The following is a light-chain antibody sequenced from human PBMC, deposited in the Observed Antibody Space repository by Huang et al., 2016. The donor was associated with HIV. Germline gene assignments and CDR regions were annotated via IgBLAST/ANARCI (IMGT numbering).Light chain of an antibody. CDR3: QQRSNWPRT. V-gene: IGKV3-11*01. CDR1: QSVSSY. Sequence: EIVLTQSPATLSLSPGERATLSCRASQSVSSYLAWSQQKPGQAPRLLIYDASSRATGIPAMFSGSGSGTDFTLTISSLEPEDFAVYYCQQRSNWPRTFGQGTKVEIK. J-gene: IGKJ1*01. CDR2: DAS.